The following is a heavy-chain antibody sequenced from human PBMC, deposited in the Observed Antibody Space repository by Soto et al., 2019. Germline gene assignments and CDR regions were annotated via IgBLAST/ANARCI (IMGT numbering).Heavy chain of an antibody. D-gene: IGHD2-2*01. CDR3: ATLGYCSSATCKYYFYYYGMDV. CDR2: ISGRGTTT. CDR1: VFSFGSYS. V-gene: IGHV3-48*02. J-gene: IGHJ6*01. Sequence: EVQLVESGGGLVQPGGSLRLSCEASVFSFGSYSMNWVRQAPGKGLEWVSFISGRGTTTYYADSVRGRFTVSRDNAKNSLSLEVNSLRDEDTAVYYCATLGYCSSATCKYYFYYYGMDVW.